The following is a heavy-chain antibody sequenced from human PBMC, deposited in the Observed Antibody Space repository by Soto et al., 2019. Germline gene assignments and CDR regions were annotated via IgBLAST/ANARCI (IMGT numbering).Heavy chain of an antibody. CDR2: IYPGDSDT. V-gene: IGHV5-51*01. CDR3: ARALAAFAI. D-gene: IGHD3-3*02. Sequence: WESLKISCKVSGYSITSYCICWVRQMHGKGLEWMGIIYPGDSDTRYSPSFQGQVTISADKSISTAYLQWSSLKASDTAMYYCARALAAFAIWGQGTMVTVSS. J-gene: IGHJ3*02. CDR1: GYSITSYC.